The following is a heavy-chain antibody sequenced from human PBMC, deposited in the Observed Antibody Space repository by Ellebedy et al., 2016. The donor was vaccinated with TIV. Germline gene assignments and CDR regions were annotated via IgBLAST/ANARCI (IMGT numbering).Heavy chain of an antibody. CDR3: ARDPVGVGPAFDV. D-gene: IGHD4-23*01. CDR2: ISDSGGHT. CDR1: GFTFSSYA. Sequence: GESLKISCVASGFTFSSYAMCWVRQAPGKGLEWVSTISDSGGHTHFPDSVKGRFTISRDNSRNTVYLQMNSLRAEDTAIYFCARDPVGVGPAFDVWGQGTMVTVSS. V-gene: IGHV3-23*01. J-gene: IGHJ3*01.